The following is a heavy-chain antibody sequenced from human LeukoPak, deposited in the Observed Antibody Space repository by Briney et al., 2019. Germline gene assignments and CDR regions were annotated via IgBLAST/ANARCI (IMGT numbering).Heavy chain of an antibody. CDR1: GFTFSSSA. CDR3: AKDKGRISIAAPKDVFVI. D-gene: IGHD6-6*01. Sequence: GGSLRLSCAAPGFTFSSSAMSWVRQAPGKGLEWISSISASGGSTYYADSVRGRFTTSRDNSKNTLYLQMNSLRAEDTAIYYCAKDKGRISIAAPKDVFVIWGEGTMVTVSS. V-gene: IGHV3-23*01. CDR2: ISASGGST. J-gene: IGHJ3*02.